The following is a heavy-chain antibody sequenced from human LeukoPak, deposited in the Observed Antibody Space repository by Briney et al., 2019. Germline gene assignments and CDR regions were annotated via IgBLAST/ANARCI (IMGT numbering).Heavy chain of an antibody. Sequence: SETLSLTCTVSGGSISSSSYYWGWIRQPPGKGLEWIGSIYYGGSTYYNPSLKSRVTISVDTSKNQFSLKLSSVTAADTAVYYCALLGSSGNDYGGKEPLAPV. CDR3: ALLGSSGNDY. CDR1: GGSISSSSYY. V-gene: IGHV4-39*07. D-gene: IGHD1-26*01. J-gene: IGHJ4*02. CDR2: IYYGGST.